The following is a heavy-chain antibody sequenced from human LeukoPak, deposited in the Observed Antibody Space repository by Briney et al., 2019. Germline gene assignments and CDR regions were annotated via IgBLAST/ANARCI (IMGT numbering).Heavy chain of an antibody. CDR3: ARETLVAGSFDI. CDR1: GGSFSAYC. Sequence: SETLSLTCAVYGGSFSAYCWTWIRQPPGKGLEWIAYIYFTGSTYYNPSLKSRLTISRDTSKNQFSLKLSSVTAADTAVYFCARETLVAGSFDIWGQGTMVTVSS. V-gene: IGHV4-30-4*08. CDR2: IYFTGST. D-gene: IGHD6-19*01. J-gene: IGHJ3*02.